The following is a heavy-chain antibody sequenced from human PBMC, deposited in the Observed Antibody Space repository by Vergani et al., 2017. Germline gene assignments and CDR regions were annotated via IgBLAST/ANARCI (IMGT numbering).Heavy chain of an antibody. J-gene: IGHJ6*02. V-gene: IGHV3-23*01. D-gene: IGHD5-12*01. CDR3: AKANPRNSGYDYLYYDHATDV. Sequence: EVQLLESGGDLVQPGGSLRLSCAASGFTFNHYAMNWVRQAPGKGLEWVSGISGSGGSTYYAGSMKGRFTISRDSSKNTLYLQMNSLSAGDTAVYYCAKANPRNSGYDYLYYDHATDVWGQGTTVPVSS. CDR2: ISGSGGST. CDR1: GFTFNHYA.